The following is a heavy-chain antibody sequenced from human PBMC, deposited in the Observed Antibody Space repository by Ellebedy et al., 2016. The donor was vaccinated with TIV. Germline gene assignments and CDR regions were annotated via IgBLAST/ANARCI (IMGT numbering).Heavy chain of an antibody. V-gene: IGHV5-51*01. Sequence: GESLKISCKGSGYSFTSYWIGWVRQMPGRGLEWMGMIHPGDSDTTYSPSFQGQLTISADNSISTAYLRWSSLKASDTAMYYCARHGRYCGSTRCYAGYYGMDVWGQGTTVTVSS. J-gene: IGHJ6*02. CDR3: ARHGRYCGSTRCYAGYYGMDV. D-gene: IGHD2-2*01. CDR2: IHPGDSDT. CDR1: GYSFTSYW.